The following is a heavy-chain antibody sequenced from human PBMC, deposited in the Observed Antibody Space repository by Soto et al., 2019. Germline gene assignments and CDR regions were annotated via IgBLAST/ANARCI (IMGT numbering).Heavy chain of an antibody. Sequence: ETLSLTCTVSGGSMSTTNFYWGWIRQPPGKGLEWIGTIHYSGYTYYNPSLKNRVTISVDTSRNRFSLKLTSVSAADTAIYYCARPVGVEQQLVHDAFAIWGQGTLVTV. V-gene: IGHV4-39*02. D-gene: IGHD6-13*01. CDR1: GGSMSTTNFY. CDR2: IHYSGYT. CDR3: ARPVGVEQQLVHDAFAI. J-gene: IGHJ3*02.